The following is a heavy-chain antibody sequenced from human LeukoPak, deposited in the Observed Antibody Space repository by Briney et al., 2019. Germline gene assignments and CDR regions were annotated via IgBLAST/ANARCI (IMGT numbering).Heavy chain of an antibody. V-gene: IGHV3-23*01. CDR1: GFTFSTYA. CDR2: ISGSGANT. Sequence: GGSLRLSCAASGFTFSTYAMSWVRQAPGKGLEWVSTISGSGANTYYAGSVKGRFTISRDNSKNTLYLQMNSLRAEDTAVYYCAKCMGSGNYYYYYYGMDVWGQGTTVTVSS. CDR3: AKCMGSGNYYYYYYGMDV. J-gene: IGHJ6*02. D-gene: IGHD3-10*01.